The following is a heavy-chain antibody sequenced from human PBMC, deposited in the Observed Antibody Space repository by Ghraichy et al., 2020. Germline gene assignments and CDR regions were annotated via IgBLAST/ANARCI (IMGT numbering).Heavy chain of an antibody. CDR1: GFTFSSYG. V-gene: IGHV3-33*01. CDR2: IWYDGSNK. J-gene: IGHJ4*02. Sequence: GGSLRLSCAASGFTFSSYGMHWVRQAPGKGLEWVAVIWYDGSNKYYADSVKGRFTISRDNSKNTLYLQMNSLRAEDTAVYYCARNGYSSSYVDYWGQGTLVTVSS. CDR3: ARNGYSSSYVDY. D-gene: IGHD6-13*01.